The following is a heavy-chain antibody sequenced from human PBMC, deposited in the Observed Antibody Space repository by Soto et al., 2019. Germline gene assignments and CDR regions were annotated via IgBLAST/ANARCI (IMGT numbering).Heavy chain of an antibody. D-gene: IGHD2-2*01. CDR3: AREYANSPEAFDF. Sequence: IRQPPGKGLEWIGYIYYTGSTNYNPSLKSRVTISLDTSRNQFSLKLSSVTAADTAVFYCAREYANSPEAFDFWGQGALVTVSS. CDR2: IYYTGST. V-gene: IGHV4-59*01. J-gene: IGHJ4*02.